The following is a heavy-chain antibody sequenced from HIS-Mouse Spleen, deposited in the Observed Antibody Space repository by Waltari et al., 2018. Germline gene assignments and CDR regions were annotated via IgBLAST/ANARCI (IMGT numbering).Heavy chain of an antibody. Sequence: QLQLQESGPGLVKPSETLSLTCTVSGGSISSSSYYWGWLRQPPGKGLEWIGSIYYSESTYYNPSLKSRVTISVDTSKNQFSLKLRSVTAADTAVYYCAREIPYSSSWYDWYFDLWGRGTLVTVSS. CDR3: AREIPYSSSWYDWYFDL. CDR2: IYYSEST. V-gene: IGHV4-39*07. CDR1: GGSISSSSYY. D-gene: IGHD6-13*01. J-gene: IGHJ2*01.